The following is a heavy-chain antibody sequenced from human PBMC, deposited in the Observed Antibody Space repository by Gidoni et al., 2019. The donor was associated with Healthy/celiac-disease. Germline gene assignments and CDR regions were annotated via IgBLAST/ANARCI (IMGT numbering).Heavy chain of an antibody. V-gene: IGHV5-51*01. Sequence: EVQLVQSGAEVKQPGDSLKIPCKGSGYSCNSYWIGWVRHMPGKGLEWMGVIYPGDSETKYSPAFQGQVTISADKSIRTAYLQWSSLKASDTAMYYCASADYGDFLFDYWGQGTLVTVSS. CDR3: ASADYGDFLFDY. CDR1: GYSCNSYW. J-gene: IGHJ4*02. CDR2: IYPGDSET. D-gene: IGHD4-17*01.